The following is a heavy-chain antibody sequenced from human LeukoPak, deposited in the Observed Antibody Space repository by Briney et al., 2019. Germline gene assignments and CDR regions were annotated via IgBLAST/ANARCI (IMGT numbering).Heavy chain of an antibody. CDR2: INHSGST. CDR3: AGPSGYDYVWGSYRSTTFDY. D-gene: IGHD3-16*02. Sequence: SETLSLTCAVYGGSFSGYYWSWIRQPPGKGLEWIGEINHSGSTNYNPSLKSRVTISVDTSKNQFSLKLSSVTAADTAVYYYAGPSGYDYVWGSYRSTTFDYWGQGTLVTVSS. V-gene: IGHV4-34*01. J-gene: IGHJ4*02. CDR1: GGSFSGYY.